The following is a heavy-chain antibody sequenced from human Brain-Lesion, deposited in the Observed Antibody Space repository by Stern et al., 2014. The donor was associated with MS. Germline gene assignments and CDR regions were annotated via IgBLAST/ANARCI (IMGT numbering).Heavy chain of an antibody. Sequence: VQLVQSGPGLVKPSQTLSLSCTVSGGSISSGGYYWSWIRQPAGKGLEWIGRIFNSGSTSYNPSLKSRFTISIATSKNQFSLRLTSMTAADTAVYYCARGRVVPGFQYYATDVWGQGTTVIVSS. CDR3: ARGRVVPGFQYYATDV. V-gene: IGHV4-61*02. J-gene: IGHJ6*02. CDR2: IFNSGST. D-gene: IGHD2-2*01. CDR1: GGSISSGGYY.